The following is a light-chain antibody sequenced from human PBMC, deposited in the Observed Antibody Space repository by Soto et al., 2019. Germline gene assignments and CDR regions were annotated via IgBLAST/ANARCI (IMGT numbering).Light chain of an antibody. Sequence: EIVLTQSPATLSLSPGERATLSCRASQSVSSYLAWSHQKPGQAPRLLIYDASNRATGIPARFSGSGSGTDFTLTISSLEPEDFAVYYCQQRSNWPPGFTFGQGTKLEIK. V-gene: IGKV3-11*01. J-gene: IGKJ2*01. CDR1: QSVSSY. CDR3: QQRSNWPPGFT. CDR2: DAS.